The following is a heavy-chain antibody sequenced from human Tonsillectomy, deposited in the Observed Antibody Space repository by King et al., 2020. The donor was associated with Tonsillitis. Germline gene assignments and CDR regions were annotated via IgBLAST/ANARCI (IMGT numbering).Heavy chain of an antibody. J-gene: IGHJ6*03. CDR2: ISGSGGSA. V-gene: IGHV3-23*04. D-gene: IGHD1-14*01. CDR1: GFTFSNYA. Sequence: VQLVESGGGLVQPGGSLRLSCAASGFTFSNYAMSWVRQAPGEGLECVSGISGSGGSAYYAAPVKGRFTISRDNSKNTLYLQMNSLRAEDTAVYYCAKDREPYYYYYYMDVWGKGTTVTVSS. CDR3: AKDREPYYYYYYMDV.